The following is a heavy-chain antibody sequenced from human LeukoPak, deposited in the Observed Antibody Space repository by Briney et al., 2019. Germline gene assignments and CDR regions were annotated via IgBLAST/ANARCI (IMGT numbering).Heavy chain of an antibody. J-gene: IGHJ4*02. CDR3: ARGEDSTSASYFDY. Sequence: SETLSLTCTVSGGSISSSSYYWGWIRQPPGKGLEWIGSIYYSGSTYYNPSLKSRVTISVDTSKNQFSLKLSSVTAADTAVYYCARGEDSTSASYFDYWGQGTLVTVSS. CDR1: GGSISSSSYY. V-gene: IGHV4-39*07. D-gene: IGHD2-2*01. CDR2: IYYSGST.